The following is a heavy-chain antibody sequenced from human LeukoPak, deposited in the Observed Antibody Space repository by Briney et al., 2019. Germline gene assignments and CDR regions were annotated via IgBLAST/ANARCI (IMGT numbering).Heavy chain of an antibody. J-gene: IGHJ6*02. Sequence: KPSETLSLTCTVSGGSISSYYWSWIRQPPGKGLEWIGYIYYSGSTNYNPSLKSRVTISVDTSKNQFSPKLSSVTAADTAVYYCARVALGYSSSWYYYYYGMDVWGQGTTVTVSS. D-gene: IGHD6-13*01. CDR3: ARVALGYSSSWYYYYYGMDV. V-gene: IGHV4-59*01. CDR1: GGSISSYY. CDR2: IYYSGST.